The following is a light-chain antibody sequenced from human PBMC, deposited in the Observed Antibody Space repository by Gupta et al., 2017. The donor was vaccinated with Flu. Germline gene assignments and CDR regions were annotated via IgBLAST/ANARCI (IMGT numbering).Light chain of an antibody. Sequence: DTQLTQSPSTLSASVGDRVTITCRASQSIGAWLAWYQQKPGKAPKFLIYKASNLESAVPSRFSGCGSDTAFTLTIMSLQPDDFATYYCQHDCSYSETFGQGTKVEVK. CDR2: KAS. J-gene: IGKJ1*01. CDR1: QSIGAW. V-gene: IGKV1-5*03. CDR3: QHDCSYSET.